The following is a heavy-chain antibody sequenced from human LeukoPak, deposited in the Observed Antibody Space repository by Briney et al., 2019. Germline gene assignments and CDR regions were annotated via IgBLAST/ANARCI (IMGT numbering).Heavy chain of an antibody. CDR2: ISSSGSTI. J-gene: IGHJ4*02. CDR3: ARDGGDTAMGTLPFDY. Sequence: GGSLRLSCAASGFTFSDCYMSWIRQAPGKGLEWVSYISSSGSTIYYADSVKGRFTISRDNAKNSLYLQMNSLRAEDTAVYYCARDGGDTAMGTLPFDYWGQGTLVTVSS. D-gene: IGHD5-18*01. CDR1: GFTFSDCY. V-gene: IGHV3-11*01.